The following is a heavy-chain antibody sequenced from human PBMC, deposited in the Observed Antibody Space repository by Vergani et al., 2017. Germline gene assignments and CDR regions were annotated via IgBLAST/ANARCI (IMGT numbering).Heavy chain of an antibody. D-gene: IGHD3-22*01. Sequence: EVQLVESGGGLVQPGRSLRLSCAASGFTFDDYAMHWVRQAPGKGLEWVSGISWNSGSIGYADSVKGRFTISRDNAKNSLYLQMNSLRAEDTAVYYCAKETHYDSSGYYYAVIFFDYWGQGTLVTVSS. J-gene: IGHJ4*02. CDR1: GFTFDDYA. CDR2: ISWNSGSI. V-gene: IGHV3-9*01. CDR3: AKETHYDSSGYYYAVIFFDY.